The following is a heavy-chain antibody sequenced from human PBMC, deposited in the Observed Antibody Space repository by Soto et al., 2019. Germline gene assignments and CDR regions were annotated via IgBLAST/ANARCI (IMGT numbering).Heavy chain of an antibody. CDR2: INGDGSGA. J-gene: IGHJ4*02. CDR3: AMTSSG. CDR1: GFTFSSYW. V-gene: IGHV3-74*02. Sequence: EVQLLESGGGLVQPGGSLRLSCAASGFTFSSYWMHWVRQAPGKGLVWVSRINGDGSGANYADSVKGRFTISRDNAKNTLYLQMNSLRAEDTAVYYCAMTSSGWGQGTLVTVSS. D-gene: IGHD6-19*01.